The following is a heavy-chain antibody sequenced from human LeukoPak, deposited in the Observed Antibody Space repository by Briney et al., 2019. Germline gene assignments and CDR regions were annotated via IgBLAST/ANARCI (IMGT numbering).Heavy chain of an antibody. CDR1: GGTFSSYA. J-gene: IGHJ5*02. CDR3: ARGYGSGPLNWFDP. CDR2: IIPIFGTA. Sequence: ASVKVSCKASGGTFSSYAISWVRQAPGQGLEWMGGIIPIFGTANYAQKFQGRVTITADESTSTAHMELSSLRSEDTAVYYCARGYGSGPLNWFDPWGQGTLVTVSS. V-gene: IGHV1-69*13. D-gene: IGHD3-10*01.